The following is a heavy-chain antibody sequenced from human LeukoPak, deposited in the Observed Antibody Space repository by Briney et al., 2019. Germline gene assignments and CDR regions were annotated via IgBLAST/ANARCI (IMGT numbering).Heavy chain of an antibody. CDR1: GFTFSSYG. V-gene: IGHV3-30*02. CDR3: AKDYNYGFDY. D-gene: IGHD5-24*01. J-gene: IGHJ4*02. CDR2: IRYEGNIK. Sequence: GGSLRLSCAASGFTFSSYGMHWVRQAPGKGLEWAAFIRYEGNIKSYADSVKGRFTISRDNFNNILYLQMNSLRAEDTAVYYCAKDYNYGFDYWGQGAQVTVSA.